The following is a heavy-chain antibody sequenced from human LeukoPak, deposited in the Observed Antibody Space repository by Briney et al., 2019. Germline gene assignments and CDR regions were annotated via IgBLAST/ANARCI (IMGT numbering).Heavy chain of an antibody. Sequence: ASVKVSCKASGYTFTSYGVSWVRQAPGQGLEWMGWISAYNGDTNYAQKLQGRVTMTTDTSTSTAYMELRGLRSDDTAVYYCARVGYYYDSSGHFDYWGQGTLVTVSS. V-gene: IGHV1-18*01. CDR3: ARVGYYYDSSGHFDY. CDR1: GYTFTSYG. CDR2: ISAYNGDT. D-gene: IGHD3-22*01. J-gene: IGHJ4*02.